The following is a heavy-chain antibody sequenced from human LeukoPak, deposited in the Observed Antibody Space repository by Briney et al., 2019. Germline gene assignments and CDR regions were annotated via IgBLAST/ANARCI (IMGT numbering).Heavy chain of an antibody. CDR1: GFTFSSYA. J-gene: IGHJ3*02. CDR2: ISYDGSNK. D-gene: IGHD3-10*01. Sequence: HPGGSLRLSCAASGFTFSSYAMNWVRQAPGKGLEWVAVISYDGSNKYYADSVKGRFTISRDNSKNTLYLQMNSLRAEDTAVYYCVNVGVTMVPTGAFDIWGGGAMVTVSS. V-gene: IGHV3-30*04. CDR3: VNVGVTMVPTGAFDI.